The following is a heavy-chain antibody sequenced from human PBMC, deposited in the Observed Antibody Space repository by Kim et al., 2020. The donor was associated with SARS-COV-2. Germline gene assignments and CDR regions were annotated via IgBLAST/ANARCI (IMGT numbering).Heavy chain of an antibody. CDR3: ARDRYSSSFLWNWFDP. J-gene: IGHJ5*02. V-gene: IGHV4-34*01. D-gene: IGHD6-6*01. Sequence: SLKSRVTISVDTSKNQFSLKLSSVTAADTAVYYCARDRYSSSFLWNWFDPWGQGTLVTVSS.